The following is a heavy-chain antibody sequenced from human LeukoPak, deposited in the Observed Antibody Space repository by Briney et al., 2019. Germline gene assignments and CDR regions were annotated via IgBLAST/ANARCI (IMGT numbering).Heavy chain of an antibody. CDR2: INHSGST. V-gene: IGHV4-34*01. CDR3: ARVPDSSGWYFDY. D-gene: IGHD6-19*01. CDR1: GGSFSGYY. Sequence: PSETLSLTCAVYGGSFSGYYWSWIRQPPGKGLEWIGEINHSGSTNYNPSLKSRVTISVDTSKNQFSLKLSSVTAADTAVYYCARVPDSSGWYFDYWGQGTLVTVSS. J-gene: IGHJ4*02.